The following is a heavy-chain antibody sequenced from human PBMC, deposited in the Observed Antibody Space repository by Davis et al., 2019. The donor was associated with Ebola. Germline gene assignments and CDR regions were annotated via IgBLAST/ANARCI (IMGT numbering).Heavy chain of an antibody. V-gene: IGHV3-48*01. Sequence: PGGSLRLSCAASGFTFSSYSMNWVRQAPGKGLEWVSYISSSSSTIYYADSVKGRFTISRDNAKNSLYLQMNGLRAEDTAVYYCAREPNSFDYWGQGTLLTVSS. CDR3: AREPNSFDY. CDR1: GFTFSSYS. J-gene: IGHJ4*02. CDR2: ISSSSSTI.